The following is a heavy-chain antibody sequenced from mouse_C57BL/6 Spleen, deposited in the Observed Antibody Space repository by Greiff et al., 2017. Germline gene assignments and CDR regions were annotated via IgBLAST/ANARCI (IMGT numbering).Heavy chain of an antibody. J-gene: IGHJ4*01. Sequence: QVQLQQSGAELVRPGSSVKLSCKASGYTFTSYWMHWVKQRPIQGLEWIGNIDPSDSETHYTQKFKDKATLTVDKSSSTAYMQLSSLTSEDSAVYYCARGWDAMDYWGQGTSVTVSS. CDR3: ARGWDAMDY. V-gene: IGHV1-52*01. CDR1: GYTFTSYW. CDR2: IDPSDSET. D-gene: IGHD2-3*01.